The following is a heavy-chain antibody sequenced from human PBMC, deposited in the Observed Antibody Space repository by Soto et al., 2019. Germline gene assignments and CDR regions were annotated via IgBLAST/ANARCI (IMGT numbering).Heavy chain of an antibody. Sequence: SETLSLTCAVSGGSISTSNWWGWVRQPPGKGLEWIGEVYRTGSTNYNPSLESRVIVSVDKSKNQFSLKLTSVTAADTAVYYCARARATIAAAAIFDCWGQGTLVTVSS. D-gene: IGHD6-13*01. CDR3: ARARATIAAAAIFDC. J-gene: IGHJ4*02. CDR1: GGSISTSNW. V-gene: IGHV4-4*02. CDR2: VYRTGST.